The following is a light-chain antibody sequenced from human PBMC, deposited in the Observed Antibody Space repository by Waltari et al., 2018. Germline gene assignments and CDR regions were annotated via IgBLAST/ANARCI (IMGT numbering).Light chain of an antibody. CDR2: RNN. Sequence: QSVMTQPPSASGTPGQRVSISCSGSNPTPGRNSLYWYQQLPGAAPKLLIFRNNQRPSGVPDRFSGSKYGTSAFLAISELRSEDEAVYYCASWDDSHYVFGTGTKLTVL. J-gene: IGLJ1*01. CDR1: NPTPGRNS. V-gene: IGLV1-47*01. CDR3: ASWDDSHYV.